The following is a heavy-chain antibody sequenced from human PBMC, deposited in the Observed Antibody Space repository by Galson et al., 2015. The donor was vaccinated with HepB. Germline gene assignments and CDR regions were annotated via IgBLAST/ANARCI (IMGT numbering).Heavy chain of an antibody. V-gene: IGHV3-33*01. D-gene: IGHD1-7*01. J-gene: IGHJ3*02. CDR2: IWYDGSNK. Sequence: SLRLSCAASGFIFSSYGMHWVRQAPGKGLEWVAVIWYDGSNKYYADSVKGRFTISRANSKNTLYLQMNSLRVEDTAVYYCARDRSPSEKITGTDDAFDIWGQGTMVTVSS. CDR1: GFIFSSYG. CDR3: ARDRSPSEKITGTDDAFDI.